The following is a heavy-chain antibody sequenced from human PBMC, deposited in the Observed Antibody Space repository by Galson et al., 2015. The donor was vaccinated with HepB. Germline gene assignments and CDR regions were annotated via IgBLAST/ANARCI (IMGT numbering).Heavy chain of an antibody. D-gene: IGHD2-21*01. CDR1: GFTFSSYA. V-gene: IGHV3-30*01. J-gene: IGHJ3*02. CDR2: ISYDGSNK. CDR3: AREIFGDYGRGAFDI. Sequence: SLRLSCAASGFTFSSYAMHWVRQAPGKGLEWVAVISYDGSNKYYADSVKGRFTISRDNSKNTLYLQMNSLRAEDTAVYYCAREIFGDYGRGAFDIWGQGTMVTVSS.